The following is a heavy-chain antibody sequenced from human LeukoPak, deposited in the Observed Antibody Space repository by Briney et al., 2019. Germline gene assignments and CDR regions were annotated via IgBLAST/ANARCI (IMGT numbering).Heavy chain of an antibody. CDR2: INPSGGST. CDR1: GYTFTSYY. J-gene: IGHJ4*02. V-gene: IGHV1-46*01. CDR3: ARCNYCSGGSCYQHYFDY. Sequence: ASVKVSCKASGYTFTSYYMHWVRQAPGQGLEWMGIINPSGGSTSYAQKFQGRVTMTRDMSTSTVYMELSSLRSEDTAVYYCARCNYCSGGSCYQHYFDYWGQGTLVTVSS. D-gene: IGHD2-15*01.